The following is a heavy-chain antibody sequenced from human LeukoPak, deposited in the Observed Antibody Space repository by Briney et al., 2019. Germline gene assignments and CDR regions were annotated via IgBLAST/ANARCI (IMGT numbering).Heavy chain of an antibody. CDR3: ARELPDVYYDSSGLPDY. CDR2: INPSGGST. CDR1: GCTFTSYY. Sequence: ASVKVSCKASGCTFTSYYMHWVRQAPGQGLEWMGIINPSGGSTSYAQKFQGRVTMTRDTSTSTVYMELSSLRSEDTAVYYCARELPDVYYDSSGLPDYWGQGTLVTVSS. J-gene: IGHJ4*02. D-gene: IGHD3-22*01. V-gene: IGHV1-46*01.